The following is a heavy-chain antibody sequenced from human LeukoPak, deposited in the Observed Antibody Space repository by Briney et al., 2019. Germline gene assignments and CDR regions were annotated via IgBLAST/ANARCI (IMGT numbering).Heavy chain of an antibody. V-gene: IGHV2-70*04. Sequence: SGPALVKPTQTLTLTCTFSGISLSTSGMRVSWIRLPPGKALEWLARIDWDDDKFSSTSLKTRLTISKDTSKNQVVLTMTNMDPVDTATYYCTRIGFFYDSSGYSGAFDIWGQGTMVIVSS. D-gene: IGHD3-22*01. CDR2: IDWDDDK. CDR3: TRIGFFYDSSGYSGAFDI. CDR1: GISLSTSGMR. J-gene: IGHJ3*02.